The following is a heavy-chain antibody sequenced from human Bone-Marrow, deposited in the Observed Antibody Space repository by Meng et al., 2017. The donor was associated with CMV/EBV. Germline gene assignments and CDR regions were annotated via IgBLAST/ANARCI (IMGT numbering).Heavy chain of an antibody. J-gene: IGHJ3*02. Sequence: ASVKVSCKASGYTFTGYYMHWVRQAPGQGLEWMGWINPNSGGTNYAQKFQGSVTMAGDTSLNTAHLEVRGLKTDDTAMYYCARGALKQRLMGSPFDICGQGTIVIVSS. D-gene: IGHD6-25*01. CDR1: GYTFTGYY. V-gene: IGHV1-2*02. CDR2: INPNSGGT. CDR3: ARGALKQRLMGSPFDI.